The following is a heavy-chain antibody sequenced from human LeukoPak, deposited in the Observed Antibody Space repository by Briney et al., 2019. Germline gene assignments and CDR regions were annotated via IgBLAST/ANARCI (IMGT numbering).Heavy chain of an antibody. D-gene: IGHD2-2*01. J-gene: IGHJ4*02. CDR3: AREGGWGSPAGY. Sequence: GGSLRLSCAASGFTFSSYWMSWGRQAPGKGLEWVANIKQDGSEENYVDSVKGRFTISRDNAKNSLYLQMNSLRAEDTAVYFCAREGGWGSPAGYWGQGTLVTVSS. CDR2: IKQDGSEE. CDR1: GFTFSSYW. V-gene: IGHV3-7*01.